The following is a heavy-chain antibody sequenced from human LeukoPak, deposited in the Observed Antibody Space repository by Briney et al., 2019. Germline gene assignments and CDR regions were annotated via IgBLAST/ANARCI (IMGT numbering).Heavy chain of an antibody. Sequence: SETLSLTCAVYGGSFSGYYWSWIRQPPGKVLEWIGEINHSGSTNYNPSLKSRVTISVDTSKNQFSLKLSSVTAADTAVYYCARVLYSSSTYYYYYYMDVWGKGTTVTVSS. V-gene: IGHV4-34*01. D-gene: IGHD6-13*01. CDR2: INHSGST. CDR1: GGSFSGYY. CDR3: ARVLYSSSTYYYYYYMDV. J-gene: IGHJ6*03.